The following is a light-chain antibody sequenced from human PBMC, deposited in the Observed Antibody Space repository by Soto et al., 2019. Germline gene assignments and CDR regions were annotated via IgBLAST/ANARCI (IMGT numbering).Light chain of an antibody. Sequence: QPVLTQPASVSGSPGQSITISCTGTSSDVGGYNYVSWYQQHPGKAPQLMIYEVRERPSGLPDRFSGSKSGNTASLTVSGRQAEDDADYYCSSYAGNNNLLFGGGTKLTVL. J-gene: IGLJ2*01. CDR1: SSDVGGYNY. V-gene: IGLV2-8*01. CDR3: SSYAGNNNLL. CDR2: EVR.